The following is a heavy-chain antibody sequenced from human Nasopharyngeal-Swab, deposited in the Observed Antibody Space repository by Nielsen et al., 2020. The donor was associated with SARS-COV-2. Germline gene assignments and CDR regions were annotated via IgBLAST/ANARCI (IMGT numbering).Heavy chain of an antibody. V-gene: IGHV3-23*01. CDR1: GFTFSTYI. D-gene: IGHD2-21*01. CDR3: AKHKVSCGGDCYTIPDY. CDR2: ITGSGGTT. Sequence: GESLKISCAASGFTFSTYIMSWARQAPGKGLEWVSAITGSGGTTTYAESVKGRFTISRDNSKNTLYLQMNSLRAEDTAIYYCAKHKVSCGGDCYTIPDYWGQGTLVTVSS. J-gene: IGHJ4*02.